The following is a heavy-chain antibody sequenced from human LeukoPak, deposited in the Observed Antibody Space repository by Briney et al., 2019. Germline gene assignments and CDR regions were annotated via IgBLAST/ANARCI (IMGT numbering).Heavy chain of an antibody. CDR1: GFTFSSYW. D-gene: IGHD2-15*01. J-gene: IGHJ4*02. CDR2: IWYDGSNK. Sequence: GGSLRLSCAAYGFTFSSYWMSWVRQAPGKGLEWVAVIWYDGSNKYYADSVKGRFTISRDNSKNTLYLQMNSLRAEDTAVYYCAREYCSGGSCYGDYWGQGTLVTVSS. V-gene: IGHV3-33*08. CDR3: AREYCSGGSCYGDY.